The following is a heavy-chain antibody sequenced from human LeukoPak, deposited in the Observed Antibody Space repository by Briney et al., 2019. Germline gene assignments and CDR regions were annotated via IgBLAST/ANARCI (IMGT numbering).Heavy chain of an antibody. CDR1: GFTFSSYA. CDR2: IRNDESDR. J-gene: IGHJ4*02. V-gene: IGHV3-30*02. D-gene: IGHD3-22*01. Sequence: RGSLRLSCAASGFTFSSYAMSWVRQAPGKGLEWVAFIRNDESDRDHADSVKGRFIISRDNSKNTLYLQMNSLRPEDTGVYYCAIYDSRGDFDYWGQGTQVTVSA. CDR3: AIYDSRGDFDY.